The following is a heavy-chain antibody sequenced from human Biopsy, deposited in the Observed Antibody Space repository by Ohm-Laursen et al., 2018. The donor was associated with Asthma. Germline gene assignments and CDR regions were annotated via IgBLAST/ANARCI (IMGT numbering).Heavy chain of an antibody. CDR1: GGSISSGGYS. CDR3: ARVKDGYNFDY. V-gene: IGHV4-30-2*01. J-gene: IGHJ4*02. D-gene: IGHD5-24*01. CDR2: IYHSGST. Sequence: QTLSLTCAVSGGSISSGGYSWSWIRQPPGKGLEWIGYIYHSGSTYYNPSLKSRVTISVDRSKNQFSLKLSSVTVADTAVYYCARVKDGYNFDYWGQGTLVTVSS.